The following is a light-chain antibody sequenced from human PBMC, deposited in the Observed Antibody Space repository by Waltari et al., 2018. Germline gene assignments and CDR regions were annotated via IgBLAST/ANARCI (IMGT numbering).Light chain of an antibody. CDR1: SLRTSY. CDR3: SSRDSSASHVL. J-gene: IGLJ2*01. CDR2: GKN. V-gene: IGLV3-19*01. Sequence: SSELTQDPAVSVALGQTVRITCQGDSLRTSYARWYQQKSGQAPVLFLFGKNKRPSGIPDRFSGYDSETTTSLTITGAQAEDEADYYCSSRDSSASHVLFGRGTRLTVL.